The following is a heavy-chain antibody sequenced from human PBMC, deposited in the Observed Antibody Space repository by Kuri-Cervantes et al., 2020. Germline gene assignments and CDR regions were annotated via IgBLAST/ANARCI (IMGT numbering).Heavy chain of an antibody. V-gene: IGHV1-8*01. CDR2: MNPNSGNT. CDR1: GYTFTSYD. D-gene: IGHD3-10*01. J-gene: IGHJ4*02. CDR3: ARAVTMVRGVIKRGAYYFDY. Sequence: ASVKVSCKASGYTFTSYDINWVRQATGQGLEWMGWMNPNSGNTGYAQKFQGRVTMTRNTSISTAYMELSSLRSDDTAVYYCARAVTMVRGVIKRGAYYFDYWGQGTLVTVSS.